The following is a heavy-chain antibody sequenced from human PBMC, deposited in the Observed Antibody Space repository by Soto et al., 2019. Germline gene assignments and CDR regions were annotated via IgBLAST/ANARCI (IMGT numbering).Heavy chain of an antibody. CDR2: IYYSGST. CDR3: ARDVIVVVPAAHEYYYYYGMDV. CDR1: GGSISSGGYY. J-gene: IGHJ6*02. V-gene: IGHV4-31*03. Sequence: TLSLTCTVSGGSISSGGYYWSWIRHHPGKGLEWIGYIYYSGSTYYNPSLKSRVTISVDTSKNQFSLKLSSVTAADTAVYYCARDVIVVVPAAHEYYYYYGMDVWGQGTTVTVSS. D-gene: IGHD2-2*01.